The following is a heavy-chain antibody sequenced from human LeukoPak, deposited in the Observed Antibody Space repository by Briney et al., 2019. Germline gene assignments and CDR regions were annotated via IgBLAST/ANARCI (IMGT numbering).Heavy chain of an antibody. CDR1: GYTFATFG. CDR2: VSGSSGHT. CDR3: ARDFDCTSTVCNDVFDI. Sequence: ASGKVSCKASGYTFATFGISWVRQAPGQGIEWMGWVSGSSGHTNYARQLQGRVIMTTDTSTTTAYMELRSLRSDDTAVYYCARDFDCTSTVCNDVFDIWGQGTMVTVSS. D-gene: IGHD2/OR15-2a*01. V-gene: IGHV1-18*01. J-gene: IGHJ3*02.